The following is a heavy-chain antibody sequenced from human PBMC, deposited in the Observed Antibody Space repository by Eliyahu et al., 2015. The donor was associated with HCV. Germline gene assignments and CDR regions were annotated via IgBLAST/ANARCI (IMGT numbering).Heavy chain of an antibody. D-gene: IGHD3-10*01. CDR1: GFXFSSXS. V-gene: IGHV3-21*01. CDR3: ARSYGSGSSYNDFSYYNGLDV. Sequence: EVQLVESGGGLVKPGGCLRLSCAASGFXFSSXSMNWVRQAPGKGLEWVSSISSSSTFIYYADSMKGRFTISRDNAKNSLYLQMNNLRAEDTAVYYCARSYGSGSSYNDFSYYNGLDVWGQGTTVTVSS. J-gene: IGHJ6*02. CDR2: ISSSSTFI.